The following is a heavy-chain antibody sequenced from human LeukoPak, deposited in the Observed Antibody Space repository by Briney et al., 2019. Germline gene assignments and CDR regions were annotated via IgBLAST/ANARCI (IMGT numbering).Heavy chain of an antibody. J-gene: IGHJ4*02. V-gene: IGHV3-11*06. D-gene: IGHD6-13*01. CDR2: ISGSGSHT. Sequence: GGSLRLSCAASGFTFSTYWMSWVRQAPGKGLEWVSYISGSGSHTTYADSVRGRFTISRDNAKNSLSLQVNSLRADDTAVYYCARVGSTVAAGTPDYWGQGTLVTVSS. CDR1: GFTFSTYW. CDR3: ARVGSTVAAGTPDY.